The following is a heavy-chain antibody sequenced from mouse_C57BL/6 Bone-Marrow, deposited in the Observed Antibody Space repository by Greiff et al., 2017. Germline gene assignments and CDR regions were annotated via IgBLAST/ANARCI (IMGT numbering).Heavy chain of an antibody. V-gene: IGHV1-20*01. CDR3: ARAKYGNDGTFDY. Sequence: EVKLQESGPELVKPGDSVKISCKASGYSFTGYFMTWVMQSHGKSLEWIGRINPYNGVTFYNQKFKGKATLTVDKSSSTAHMELRSLTSEDSAVYYCARAKYGNDGTFDYWGQGTTLTVSS. CDR1: GYSFTGYF. CDR2: INPYNGVT. D-gene: IGHD2-2*01. J-gene: IGHJ2*01.